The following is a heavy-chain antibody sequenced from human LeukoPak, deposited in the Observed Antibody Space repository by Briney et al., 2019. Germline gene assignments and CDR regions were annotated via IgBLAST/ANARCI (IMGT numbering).Heavy chain of an antibody. CDR1: GFSLSSYQ. D-gene: IGHD1-14*01. V-gene: IGHV3-7*01. CDR2: IKQDGSEK. Sequence: GGSLRPSCAVSGFSLSSYQMNWVRQAPGKGLEWVASIKQDGSEKYYVDSVKGRFTISRDNAKNSLYLQMDSLRAEDTAVYYCAPRREGGQGTLVTVSS. CDR3: APRRE. J-gene: IGHJ4*02.